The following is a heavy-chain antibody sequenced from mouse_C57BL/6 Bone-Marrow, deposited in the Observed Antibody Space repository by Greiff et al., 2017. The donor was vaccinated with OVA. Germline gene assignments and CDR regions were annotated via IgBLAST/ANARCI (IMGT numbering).Heavy chain of an antibody. Sequence: QVQLKESGAELARPGASVKLSCKASGYTFTSYGISWVKQRTGQGLEWIGEIYPRSGNTYYNEKFKGKATLTADKSSSTAYMELRSLTSEDSAVYFCASLITTVVAPYFDVWGTGTTVTVSS. V-gene: IGHV1-81*01. CDR2: IYPRSGNT. CDR3: ASLITTVVAPYFDV. D-gene: IGHD1-1*01. J-gene: IGHJ1*03. CDR1: GYTFTSYG.